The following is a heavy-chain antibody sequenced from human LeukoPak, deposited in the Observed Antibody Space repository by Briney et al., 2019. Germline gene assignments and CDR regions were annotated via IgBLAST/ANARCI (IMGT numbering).Heavy chain of an antibody. CDR2: ISSDGSSE. CDR1: GFTFSSYA. J-gene: IGHJ4*02. V-gene: IGHV3-30-3*01. D-gene: IGHD2-2*01. CDR3: ARDVSYQLMLYPDS. Sequence: GGSLRLSCAASGFTFSSYAMHWVRQAPVKGLEWVAIISSDGSSEYYVDSVKGRFTISRDNSKNTLHLQMNSLRVEDTGVYYCARDVSYQLMLYPDSWGQGTLVTVSS.